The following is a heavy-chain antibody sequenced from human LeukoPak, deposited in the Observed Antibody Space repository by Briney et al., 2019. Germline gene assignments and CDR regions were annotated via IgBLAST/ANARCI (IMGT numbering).Heavy chain of an antibody. V-gene: IGHV1-2*02. CDR3: ARILASGQLLFPFDY. D-gene: IGHD2-2*01. CDR2: INPNSGGT. J-gene: IGHJ4*02. Sequence: GASVKVSCEASGYTFTGYYMHWVRQAPGQGLEWMGWINPNSGGTNYAQKFQGRVTMTRDTSISTAYMELSRLRSDDTAVYYCARILASGQLLFPFDYWGQGTLVTVSS. CDR1: GYTFTGYY.